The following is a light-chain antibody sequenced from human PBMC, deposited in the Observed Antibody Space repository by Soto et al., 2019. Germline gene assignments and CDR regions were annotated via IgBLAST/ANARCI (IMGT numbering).Light chain of an antibody. Sequence: EIVLTQSPGTLSLSPGERATLSCRASQSVSSSYLAWYQQKPGQAPRLLIYGASSRATGIPDRFSGSGSGTNFTITISRPKPEDFAGYYCQQYGSSPTTFGGGTKVEIK. CDR2: GAS. J-gene: IGKJ4*01. CDR3: QQYGSSPTT. V-gene: IGKV3-20*01. CDR1: QSVSSSY.